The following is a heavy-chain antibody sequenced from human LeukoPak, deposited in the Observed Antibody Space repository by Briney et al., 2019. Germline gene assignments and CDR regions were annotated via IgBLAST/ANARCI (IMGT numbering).Heavy chain of an antibody. J-gene: IGHJ4*02. CDR3: ASWGEGALDN. V-gene: IGHV3-7*01. CDR2: IKQDGNEK. Sequence: PGGSLRLSCAASGFTFRTYWMSWVRQAPGKGLEWVANIKQDGNEKYYVDSVKGRFTISRDNAKNSLDLQMNSLRVEDTGVYYCASWGEGALDNWGQGTLVTVSS. CDR1: GFTFRTYW. D-gene: IGHD1-26*01.